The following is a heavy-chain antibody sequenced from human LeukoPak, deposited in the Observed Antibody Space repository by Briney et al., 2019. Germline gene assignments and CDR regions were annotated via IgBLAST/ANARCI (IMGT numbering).Heavy chain of an antibody. V-gene: IGHV5-51*01. Sequence: GEPLKISCRGSGYSFTSYWIGWVRQMPGKGLEWMGIIYPGDSDTRYSPSFQGQITISADKSISTAYLQWSSLKASDTAVYYCARFHCSGGSCYADYYYYMDVWGKGTTVTVSS. D-gene: IGHD2-15*01. CDR2: IYPGDSDT. CDR1: GYSFTSYW. J-gene: IGHJ6*03. CDR3: ARFHCSGGSCYADYYYYMDV.